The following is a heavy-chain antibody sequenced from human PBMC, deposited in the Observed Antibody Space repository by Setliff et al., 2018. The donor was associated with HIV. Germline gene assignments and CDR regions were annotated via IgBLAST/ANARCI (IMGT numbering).Heavy chain of an antibody. J-gene: IGHJ6*03. V-gene: IGHV4-61*03. CDR1: GVSTSSSTYY. Sequence: RLPETLSLTCSVSGVSTSSSTYYWGWIRQSPGKGLEWIGFTHHSGSTNYNPSLESRVTISLDTANNHFSLNLRSVTAADTAVYYCSRQQLDGFRYKYYYMDVWGKGTTVTVSS. CDR3: SRQQLDGFRYKYYYMDV. D-gene: IGHD6-13*01. CDR2: THHSGST.